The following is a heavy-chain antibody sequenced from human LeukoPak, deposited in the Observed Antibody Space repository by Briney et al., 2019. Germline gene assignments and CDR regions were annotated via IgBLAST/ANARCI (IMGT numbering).Heavy chain of an antibody. CDR2: IYYSGST. CDR3: ARVIRDIVVAPAAMDYYYYYYMNV. J-gene: IGHJ6*03. Sequence: KASETLSLTCTVSGGSISSYYWSWIRQPPGKGLEWIGYIYYSGSTNYNPSLKSRVTISVDTSKNQFSLKLSSVTAADTAVYYCARVIRDIVVAPAAMDYYYYYYMNVRGKGITVTVSS. V-gene: IGHV4-59*01. CDR1: GGSISSYY. D-gene: IGHD2-2*01.